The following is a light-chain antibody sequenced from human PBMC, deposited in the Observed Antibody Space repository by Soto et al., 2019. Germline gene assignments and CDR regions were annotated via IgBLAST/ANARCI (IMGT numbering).Light chain of an antibody. Sequence: QSALTQPASVSGSPGQSIAISCTGTSSDVGGYDYVSWYQQHPAKAPKLMIYDVSNRPSGVSNRFSGSKSDNTASLTISGLQAEDEADYYCSSYTSSSTYVFGTGTKLTVL. J-gene: IGLJ1*01. CDR2: DVS. CDR3: SSYTSSSTYV. V-gene: IGLV2-14*01. CDR1: SSDVGGYDY.